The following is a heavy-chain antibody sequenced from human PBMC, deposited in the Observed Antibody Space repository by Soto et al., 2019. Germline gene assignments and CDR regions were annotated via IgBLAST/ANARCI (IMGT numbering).Heavy chain of an antibody. CDR3: AAGQLGYCSSTSCYSTWYYGMDV. CDR1: GFTFTSSA. V-gene: IGHV1-58*02. J-gene: IGHJ6*02. CDR2: IVVGSGNT. Sequence: SVKVSCKASGFTFTSSAMQWVRQARGQRLEWIGWIVVGSGNTNYAQKFQERVTITRDMSTSTAYMELSSLRSEDTAVYYCAAGQLGYCSSTSCYSTWYYGMDVWGQGTTVTVSS. D-gene: IGHD2-2*01.